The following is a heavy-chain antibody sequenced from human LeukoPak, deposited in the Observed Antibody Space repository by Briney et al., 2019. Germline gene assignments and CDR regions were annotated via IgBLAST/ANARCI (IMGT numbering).Heavy chain of an antibody. CDR1: GVSISNYY. J-gene: IGHJ1*01. V-gene: IGHV4-59*12. CDR2: YYYSGHT. D-gene: IGHD6-13*01. CDR3: ATTFSGYISSWPEYFQH. Sequence: PSETLSLTCTVSGVSISNYYWSWIRQPPGKGLEWIGYYYYSGHTNYNPSLESRVTISPDTSKNQFSLRLFSVTASDAAVYYCATTFSGYISSWPEYFQHWGQGIMVTVSS.